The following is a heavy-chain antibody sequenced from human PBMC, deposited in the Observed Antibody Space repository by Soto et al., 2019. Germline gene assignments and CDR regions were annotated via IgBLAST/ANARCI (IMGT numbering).Heavy chain of an antibody. J-gene: IGHJ4*02. D-gene: IGHD2-2*01. Sequence: EVQLVESGGGLVQPGGSLRLFCAASGFTFSDHYMDWVRQAPGKGLEWVGRSRKKANSYTTEYGASVKGRVTISRDDSKNSLYLQMNSLKTEDTAVYYCARVDDQYYFDYWGQGTLVTVSS. CDR1: GFTFSDHY. CDR3: ARVDDQYYFDY. V-gene: IGHV3-72*01. CDR2: SRKKANSYTT.